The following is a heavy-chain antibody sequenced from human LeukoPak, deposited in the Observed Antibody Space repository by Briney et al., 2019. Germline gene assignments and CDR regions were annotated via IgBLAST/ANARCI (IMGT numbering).Heavy chain of an antibody. CDR1: VFTFSSYS. V-gene: IGHV3-21*01. Sequence: PGGSLRLSCAPSVFTFSSYSMNWVRHAPGKGLEWVSSISSSSSYIYYADSVKGRYTISRDNAKNSLYLQMNSLRADDTAVYYCARDRLAAAGIPDYWGQGTLVTVSS. CDR3: ARDRLAAAGIPDY. CDR2: ISSSSSYI. J-gene: IGHJ4*02. D-gene: IGHD6-13*01.